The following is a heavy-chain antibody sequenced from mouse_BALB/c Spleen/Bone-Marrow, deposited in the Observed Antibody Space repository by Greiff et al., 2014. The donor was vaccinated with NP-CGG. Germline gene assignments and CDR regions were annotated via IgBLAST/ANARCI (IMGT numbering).Heavy chain of an antibody. CDR2: ISSGGSYT. CDR3: ARQYGNLRVMDY. D-gene: IGHD2-1*01. V-gene: IGHV5-6*02. Sequence: DVKLVESGGDLVKPGGSLKLSCAASGFTFSRYGMSWVRQTPDKRLEWVANISSGGSYTYYPDSVKGRFTISRDNAKNTLYLHMSSLKSEDTAMYYCARQYGNLRVMDYWGQGTSVTVSS. J-gene: IGHJ4*01. CDR1: GFTFSRYG.